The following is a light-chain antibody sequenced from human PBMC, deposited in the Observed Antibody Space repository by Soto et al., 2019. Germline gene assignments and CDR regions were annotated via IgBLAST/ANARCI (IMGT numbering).Light chain of an antibody. CDR3: QQYYSYPRT. Sequence: AIRMTQSPASLSASTGDTVTITCRASQGISSYLAWYQQKPGKAPKLLIYAAYNLQSGVPSRFSGSGSGTDFTLTISCLQSEDFATYYCQQYYSYPRTFGQGTKVDIK. CDR2: AAY. CDR1: QGISSY. J-gene: IGKJ1*01. V-gene: IGKV1-8*01.